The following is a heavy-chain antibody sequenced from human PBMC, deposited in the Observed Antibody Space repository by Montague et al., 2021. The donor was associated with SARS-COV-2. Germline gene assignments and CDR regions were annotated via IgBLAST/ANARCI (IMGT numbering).Heavy chain of an antibody. CDR1: GGSLSSYY. D-gene: IGHD1-20*01. Sequence: SETLSLTCAVYGGSLSSYYWSWIRQPPGKGLEWIGEITHSGSTNYNPSLKSRVTISLDTSKNQFSLKLSSVTAADTAVYYCARGRRRYNWRDETSYYYGMDVWGQGTTVTVSS. V-gene: IGHV4-34*01. J-gene: IGHJ6*02. CDR2: ITHSGST. CDR3: ARGRRRYNWRDETSYYYGMDV.